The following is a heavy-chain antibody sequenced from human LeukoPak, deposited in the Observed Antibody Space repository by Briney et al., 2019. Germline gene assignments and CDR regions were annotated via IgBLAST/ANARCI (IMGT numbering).Heavy chain of an antibody. CDR2: IYYSGST. V-gene: IGHV4-59*01. CDR3: ARGFAVTTSRVFDS. D-gene: IGHD4-17*01. J-gene: IGHJ4*02. Sequence: SETLSLTCTVSGGSISSYYWSWIRQPPGKGLEWIGYIYYSGSTNYNPSLKSRVTISVDTSKNQFSLKLSSVTAADTAVYYCARGFAVTTSRVFDSWGQGTLVTVSS. CDR1: GGSISSYY.